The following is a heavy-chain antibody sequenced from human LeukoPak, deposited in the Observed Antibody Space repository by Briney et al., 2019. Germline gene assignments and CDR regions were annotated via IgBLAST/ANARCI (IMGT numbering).Heavy chain of an antibody. V-gene: IGHV3-23*01. D-gene: IGHD1-26*01. CDR1: GFTFSSYA. J-gene: IGHJ4*02. CDR2: ISGSGGST. CDR3: AKDPPGKWELPIGFDY. Sequence: GGSLRLSCAASGFTFSSYAMSWVRQAPGKGLEWVSAISGSGGSTYYADSVKGRFTISRDNSKNTLYLQMNSLRAEDTAVYYCAKDPPGKWELPIGFDYWGQGTLVTVSS.